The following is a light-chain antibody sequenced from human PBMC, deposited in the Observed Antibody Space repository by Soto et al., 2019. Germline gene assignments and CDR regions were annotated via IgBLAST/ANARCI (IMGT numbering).Light chain of an antibody. CDR1: QSISSY. V-gene: IGKV1-39*01. Sequence: DIQMTQSPSSLSASVGDRVTITCRACQSISSYLNCYQQNPGKAPTLLISSASTLQSGVSSRFRGRGSGTDFTLTSTIGQTEDSATYYCRRLNSYPSTFGGGTKVEIK. CDR3: RRLNSYPST. J-gene: IGKJ4*01. CDR2: SAS.